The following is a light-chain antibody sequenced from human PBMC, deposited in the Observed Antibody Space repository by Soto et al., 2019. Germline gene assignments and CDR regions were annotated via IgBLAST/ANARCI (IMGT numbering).Light chain of an antibody. CDR1: KSIGTW. J-gene: IGKJ1*01. CDR3: QEYSDYSRT. V-gene: IGKV1-5*01. CDR2: DAS. Sequence: DIQMTQSPSTLSASVGARVTITCRASKSIGTWLAWYQQKPGKAPKVLIFDASPLESGVPSRFSGGGSGTEFTLTITSLQPDDFATYYCQEYSDYSRTFGQGTKVEVK.